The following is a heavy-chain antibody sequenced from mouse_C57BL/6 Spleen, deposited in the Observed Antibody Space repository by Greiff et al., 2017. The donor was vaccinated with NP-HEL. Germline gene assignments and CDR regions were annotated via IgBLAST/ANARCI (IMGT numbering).Heavy chain of an antibody. Sequence: QVQLKQPGAELVKPGASVKVSCKASGYTFTSYWMHWVKQRPGQGLEWIGRIHPSDSDTNYNQKFKGKATLTVDKSSSTAYMQLSSLTSEDSAVYYCAIKDGYGYYAMDYWGQGTSVTVSS. CDR1: GYTFTSYW. D-gene: IGHD2-2*01. J-gene: IGHJ4*01. CDR2: IHPSDSDT. CDR3: AIKDGYGYYAMDY. V-gene: IGHV1-74*01.